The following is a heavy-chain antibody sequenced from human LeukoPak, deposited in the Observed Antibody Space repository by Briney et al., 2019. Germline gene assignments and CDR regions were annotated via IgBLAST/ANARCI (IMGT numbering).Heavy chain of an antibody. CDR1: GGSFSGYY. CDR2: INHSGST. CDR3: ARGSSWYHPARKYFQH. Sequence: SETLSLTCAVYGGSFSGYYWSWIRQPPGKGLEWIGEINHSGSTNYNPSLKSRVTISVDTSKNQFSLKLSSVTAADTAVYYCARGSSWYHPARKYFQHWGQGTLVTVSS. J-gene: IGHJ1*01. D-gene: IGHD6-13*01. V-gene: IGHV4-34*01.